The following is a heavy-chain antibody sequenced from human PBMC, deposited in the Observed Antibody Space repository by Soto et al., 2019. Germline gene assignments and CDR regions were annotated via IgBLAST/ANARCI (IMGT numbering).Heavy chain of an antibody. CDR3: ERSNWNSWSGIDDFDI. CDR2: IWYDGXNK. CDR1: GFTFRSYG. J-gene: IGHJ3*02. D-gene: IGHD1-7*01. Sequence: LXXSWAASGFTFRSYGMHWVRQAPGKGLEXVAVIWYDGXNKYYXDSVKGRFTISXDNSKNTLXLQINSLRAEDTAVHYCERSNWNSWSGIDDFDIWGKGTMVTV. V-gene: IGHV3-33*01.